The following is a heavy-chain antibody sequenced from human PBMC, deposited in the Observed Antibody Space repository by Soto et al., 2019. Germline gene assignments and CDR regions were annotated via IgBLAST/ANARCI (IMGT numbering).Heavy chain of an antibody. V-gene: IGHV3-23*01. CDR1: GFTFSSYA. J-gene: IGHJ4*01. D-gene: IGHD6-13*01. CDR2: ISGGGGST. CDR3: AKSSSSWYASYFDY. Sequence: EVQLLESGGGLVQPGESLRLSCAASGFTFSSYAMSWVRQAPGKGLEWVSTISGGGGSTYYADSVKGRFTISRDNSKNTLYLQMNSRRAEDTAVYYCAKSSSSWYASYFDYWGQEPWSPSPQ.